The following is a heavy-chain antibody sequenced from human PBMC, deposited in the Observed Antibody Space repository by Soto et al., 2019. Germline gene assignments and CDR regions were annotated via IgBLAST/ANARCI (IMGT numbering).Heavy chain of an antibody. D-gene: IGHD3-10*01. V-gene: IGHV4-31*03. J-gene: IGHJ5*02. Sequence: PSETLSLTCTVSGGSISSGGYYWSWIRQHPGKGLEWIGYIYYSGSTYYNPSLKSRVTISVDTSKNQFSLKLSSVTAADTAVYYCARVIITMVRGVPLNWFDPWGQGTLVIVSS. CDR2: IYYSGST. CDR1: GGSISSGGYY. CDR3: ARVIITMVRGVPLNWFDP.